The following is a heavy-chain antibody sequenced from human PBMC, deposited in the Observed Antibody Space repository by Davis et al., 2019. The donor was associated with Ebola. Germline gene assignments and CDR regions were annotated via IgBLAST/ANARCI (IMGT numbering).Heavy chain of an antibody. D-gene: IGHD5-24*01. CDR2: ISGSGSTT. CDR1: GFTFSSYA. J-gene: IGHJ4*02. CDR3: AREGYGYNYVCDY. V-gene: IGHV3-48*02. Sequence: GESLKISCVASGFTFSSYATNWVRQAPGKGLEWVSGISGSGSTTYYADSVKGRFTISRDNAKNSLYLQMNSLRDEDTAVYYCAREGYGYNYVCDYWGQGTLVTVSS.